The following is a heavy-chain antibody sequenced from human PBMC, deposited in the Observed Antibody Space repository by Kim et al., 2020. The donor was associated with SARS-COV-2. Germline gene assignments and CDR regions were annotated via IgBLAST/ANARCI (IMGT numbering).Heavy chain of an antibody. Sequence: GGSLRLSCAASEVTFSNYDMNWVRQAPGKGLEWVSGVNSRGDLFYGNSVKGRFTISRDNSKNTLYLQMNRLRAEDTAIYYCARDGYNYGQFDYWGQGTLLTVSS. CDR2: VNSRGDL. D-gene: IGHD3-22*01. CDR3: ARDGYNYGQFDY. J-gene: IGHJ4*02. V-gene: IGHV3-23*01. CDR1: EVTFSNYD.